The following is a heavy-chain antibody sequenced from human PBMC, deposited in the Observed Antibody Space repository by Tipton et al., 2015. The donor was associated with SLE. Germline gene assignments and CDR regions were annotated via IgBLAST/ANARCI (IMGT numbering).Heavy chain of an antibody. CDR2: INHSGST. CDR1: GGSISSYY. D-gene: IGHD3-10*01. Sequence: TLSLTCTVSGGSISSYYWSWIRQPPGKGLELIGEINHSGSTYYNPSLKSRVTISVDTSKNQFSLKLSSVTAADTAVYYCARVPDTMVRGRHAFDIWGQGTMVTVSS. J-gene: IGHJ3*02. CDR3: ARVPDTMVRGRHAFDI. V-gene: IGHV4-34*09.